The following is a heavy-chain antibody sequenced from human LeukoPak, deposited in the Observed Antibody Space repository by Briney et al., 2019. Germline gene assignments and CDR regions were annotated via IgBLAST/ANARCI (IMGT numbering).Heavy chain of an antibody. D-gene: IGHD7-27*01. CDR3: ARDLGWYYGMDV. CDR1: GFTFSSYA. V-gene: IGHV3-7*03. CDR2: IKQDGSQK. Sequence: PGGSLRLSCAPSGFTFSSYAMSWVRQAPGKGLEWVANIKQDGSQKNYVDSVKGRFTISRDNAKTSVYLQMNSLRAEDTAVYFCARDLGWYYGMDVRGKGTTVTVSS. J-gene: IGHJ6*04.